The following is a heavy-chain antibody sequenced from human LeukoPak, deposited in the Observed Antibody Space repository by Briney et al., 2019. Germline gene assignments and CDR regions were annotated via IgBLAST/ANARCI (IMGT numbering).Heavy chain of an antibody. V-gene: IGHV4-59*01. Sequence: PSETLSLTCTDSGGSISRYYWSWLRQPPGKGLEWIGYIYYSGSTNYNPSLKSRVTISVDTSKNQFSLKLSSVTAADTAVYYCARLYSSSWYDAFDIWGQGTMVTVSS. J-gene: IGHJ3*02. CDR1: GGSISRYY. CDR3: ARLYSSSWYDAFDI. D-gene: IGHD6-13*01. CDR2: IYYSGST.